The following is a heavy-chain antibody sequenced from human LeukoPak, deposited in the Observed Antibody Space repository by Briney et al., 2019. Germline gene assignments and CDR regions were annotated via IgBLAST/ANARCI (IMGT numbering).Heavy chain of an antibody. V-gene: IGHV3-11*04. Sequence: GGSLRLSCAASGFTFSEYFMSWIRQAPGKGLEWLSHISSSGTGYYTDSVKGRATISRDNAKDSLYLQMNSLRAEDTAVYYCARVEGYSYGVDYWGQGTLVTVSS. CDR2: ISSSGTG. CDR1: GFTFSEYF. D-gene: IGHD5-18*01. CDR3: ARVEGYSYGVDY. J-gene: IGHJ4*02.